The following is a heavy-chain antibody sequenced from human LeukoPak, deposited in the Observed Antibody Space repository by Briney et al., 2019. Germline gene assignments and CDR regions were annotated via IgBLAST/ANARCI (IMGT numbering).Heavy chain of an antibody. V-gene: IGHV1-2*02. D-gene: IGHD3-3*01. CDR3: ARDTEWPLNWFDP. J-gene: IGHJ5*02. CDR1: GYTFTGYY. Sequence: ASVKVSCKASGYTFTGYYMHWVRQAPGQGLEWMGWINPNSGGTNYAQKFQGRVTMTRDTSISTAYMELSRLRSDDTAVYHCARDTEWPLNWFDPWGQGTLVTVSS. CDR2: INPNSGGT.